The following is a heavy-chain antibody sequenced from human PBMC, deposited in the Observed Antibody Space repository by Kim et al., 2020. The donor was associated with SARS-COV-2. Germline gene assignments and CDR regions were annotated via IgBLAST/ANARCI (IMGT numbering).Heavy chain of an antibody. CDR3: ARDRSDFFYYYYGMDV. CDR1: GFTFSSYS. V-gene: IGHV3-48*02. CDR2: ISSSSSTI. D-gene: IGHD3-3*01. Sequence: GGSLRLSCAASGFTFSSYSMNWVRQAPGKGLEWVSYISSSSSTIYYADSVKGRFTISRDNAKNSLYLQMNSLRDEDTAVYYCARDRSDFFYYYYGMDVWGQGTTVTVSS. J-gene: IGHJ6*02.